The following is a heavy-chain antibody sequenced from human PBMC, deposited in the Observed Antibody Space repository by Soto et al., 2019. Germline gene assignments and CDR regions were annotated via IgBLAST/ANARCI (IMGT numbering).Heavy chain of an antibody. CDR3: ARGGDYYGSGSYYNPEKVYYFDY. Sequence: QLQLQESGPGLVKPSETLSLTCTVSGGSISSSSYYWGWIRQPPGKGLEWIGSIYYSGSTYYNPSLKSRVPISVDMSKNQFSLKLSSVTAADTAVYYCARGGDYYGSGSYYNPEKVYYFDYWGQGTLVTVSS. J-gene: IGHJ4*02. CDR1: GGSISSSSYY. V-gene: IGHV4-39*01. CDR2: IYYSGST. D-gene: IGHD3-10*01.